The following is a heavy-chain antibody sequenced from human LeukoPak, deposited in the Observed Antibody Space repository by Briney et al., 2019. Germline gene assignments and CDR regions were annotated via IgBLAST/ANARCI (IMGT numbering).Heavy chain of an antibody. D-gene: IGHD3-10*01. CDR3: AKRYYGSGSVPGAFDI. CDR1: GFTFSSYS. V-gene: IGHV3-23*01. J-gene: IGHJ3*02. Sequence: GSLRLSCAASGFTFSSYSMSWVRQAPGKGLEWVSAITGSGGSTFYADSVKGRFTISRDNSKNTLYLQMNSLRAEDTAVYYCAKRYYGSGSVPGAFDIWGQGTMVTVSS. CDR2: ITGSGGST.